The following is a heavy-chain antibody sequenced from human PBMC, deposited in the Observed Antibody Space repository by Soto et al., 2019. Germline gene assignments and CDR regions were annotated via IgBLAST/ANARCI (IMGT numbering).Heavy chain of an antibody. Sequence: QVQLVQSGAEVKKPGSSVKVSCKTSGVSFNNNGIGWVRQAPGHGLEWMGGVSPPFRTSNYARKFQGRITITADASPCTVNMELSSLTSEDTAQYYCARVLYYGSGSYSPYGMDVWGQGTTVTVSS. J-gene: IGHJ6*02. CDR1: GVSFNNNG. CDR2: VSPPFRTS. D-gene: IGHD3-10*01. V-gene: IGHV1-69*01. CDR3: ARVLYYGSGSYSPYGMDV.